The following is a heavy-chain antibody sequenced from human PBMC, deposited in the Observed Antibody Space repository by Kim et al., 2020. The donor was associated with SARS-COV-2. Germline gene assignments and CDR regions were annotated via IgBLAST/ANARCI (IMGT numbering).Heavy chain of an antibody. V-gene: IGHV4-39*07. J-gene: IGHJ6*02. CDR2: IYYSGST. D-gene: IGHD6-13*01. CDR3: ARDQQDYYGMDV. CDR1: GGSISSSSYY. Sequence: SETLSLTCTVSGGSISSSSYYWGWIRQPPGKGLEWIGSIYYSGSTYHNPSLKSRVTISVETSKNQFSLKLSSVTAADTAVYYCARDQQDYYGMDVWGQGTTVTVSS.